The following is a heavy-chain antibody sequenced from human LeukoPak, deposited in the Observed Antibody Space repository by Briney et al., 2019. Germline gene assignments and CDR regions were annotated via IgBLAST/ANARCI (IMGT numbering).Heavy chain of an antibody. V-gene: IGHV4-39*01. Sequence: PSETLSLTCTVSGGSISSRSYYWGWIRQPPGKGLEWIGSIYYSGSTYYNPSLQSRVTISVDTSNNQFSLKLNSVTAADTAVYYCASFYCSGGSCYQYFSYYYMDVWGKGTTVTISS. J-gene: IGHJ6*03. CDR1: GGSISSRSYY. D-gene: IGHD2-15*01. CDR2: IYYSGST. CDR3: ASFYCSGGSCYQYFSYYYMDV.